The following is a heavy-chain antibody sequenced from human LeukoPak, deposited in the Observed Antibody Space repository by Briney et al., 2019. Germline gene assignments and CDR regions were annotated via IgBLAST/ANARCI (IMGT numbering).Heavy chain of an antibody. J-gene: IGHJ4*02. CDR2: IYSGGST. CDR1: GFTVSSNY. V-gene: IGHV3-53*01. Sequence: GGSLRLSCAASGFTVSSNYMSWVRQAPGEGLEWVSVIYSGGSTYYADSVKGRFTISRDNSKNTLYLQMNSLRAEDTAVYYCASNIAAAGTGDYFDYWGQGTLVTVSS. D-gene: IGHD6-13*01. CDR3: ASNIAAAGTGDYFDY.